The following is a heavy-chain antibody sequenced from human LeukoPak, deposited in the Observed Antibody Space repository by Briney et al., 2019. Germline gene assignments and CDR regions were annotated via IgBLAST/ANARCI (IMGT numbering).Heavy chain of an antibody. CDR1: GGSISSYY. V-gene: IGHV4-59*01. J-gene: IGHJ3*02. D-gene: IGHD2-15*01. CDR2: IYYSGST. Sequence: KTSETLSLTCTVSGGSISSYYWSWIRQPPGKGLEWIGYIYYSGSTNYNPSLKSRVTISVDTSKNQFSLKLSSVTAADTAVYYCARDSEYCSSGSCSPGASDIWGQGTMVTVSS. CDR3: ARDSEYCSSGSCSPGASDI.